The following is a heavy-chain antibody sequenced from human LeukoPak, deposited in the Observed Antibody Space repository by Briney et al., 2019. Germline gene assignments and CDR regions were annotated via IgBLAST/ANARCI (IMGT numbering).Heavy chain of an antibody. V-gene: IGHV4-31*01. D-gene: IGHD2-2*01. CDR3: ARATGGVAAADFDP. CDR1: GGSISSGGSY. J-gene: IGHJ5*02. CDR2: ISYSGST. Sequence: SETLSLTCTVSGGSISSGGSYWSWIRLHPGKGLEWIGFISYSGSTNYNPSLKSQLNISLDTSKKQFSLNLSSVTAADTAVYYCARATGGVAAADFDPWGQGTLVTVSS.